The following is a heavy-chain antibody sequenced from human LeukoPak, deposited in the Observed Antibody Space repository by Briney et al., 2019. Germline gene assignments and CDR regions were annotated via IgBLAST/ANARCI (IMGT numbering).Heavy chain of an antibody. Sequence: SETLSLTCTVSGGSISSYYWSWIRQPPGKGLEWIGYIYYSGSTNYNPSLKSRVTISVDTSKNQFSLKLNSVTAADTAVYYCARVTGYMIEDYFDYWGQGTLVTVPS. V-gene: IGHV4-59*01. CDR2: IYYSGST. CDR3: ARVTGYMIEDYFDY. J-gene: IGHJ4*02. CDR1: GGSISSYY. D-gene: IGHD3-9*01.